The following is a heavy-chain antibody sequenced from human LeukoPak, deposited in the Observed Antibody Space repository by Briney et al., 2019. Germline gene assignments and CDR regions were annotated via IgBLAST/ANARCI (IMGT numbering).Heavy chain of an antibody. D-gene: IGHD3-3*01. V-gene: IGHV1-18*01. CDR2: ISAYNGKT. J-gene: IGHJ4*02. Sequence: GDSVKVSCKASGYIFMSYGISWVRQAPGQGLEWMGWISAYNGKTNYAQKVQGRVTLTTDTSTSTAYMEMRGLVSDDTAVYYCARALSDDFWSFYQDYWGQGTLLIVSP. CDR1: GYIFMSYG. CDR3: ARALSDDFWSFYQDY.